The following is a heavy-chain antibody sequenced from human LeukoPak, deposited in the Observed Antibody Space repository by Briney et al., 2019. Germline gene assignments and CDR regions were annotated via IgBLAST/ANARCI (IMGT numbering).Heavy chain of an antibody. V-gene: IGHV3-7*01. CDR1: GFTFSHYS. CDR3: ARDKIVGATKFDY. J-gene: IGHJ4*02. Sequence: GGSLRLSCAASGFTFSHYSMSWVRQAPGKGLEWVANIKQDGSEKYYVDSVKGRFTISRDNAKNSLYLQMNSLRAEDTAVYYCARDKIVGATKFDYWGQGTLVTVSS. CDR2: IKQDGSEK. D-gene: IGHD1-26*01.